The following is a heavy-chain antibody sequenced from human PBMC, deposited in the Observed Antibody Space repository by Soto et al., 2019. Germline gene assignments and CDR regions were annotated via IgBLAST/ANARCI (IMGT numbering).Heavy chain of an antibody. CDR1: GYTFTSYD. CDR3: ARDTGYSTGWTTWGMYV. CDR2: MNPNSGNT. D-gene: IGHD6-19*01. V-gene: IGHV1-8*01. J-gene: IGHJ6*02. Sequence: ASVKVSCKASGYTFTSYDINLVRQATGQGLEWMGWMNPNSGNTGYAQKFQGRVTMTRNTSISTAYMGLSSLRSEDTAVYYCARDTGYSTGWTTWGMYVCGQGTTVTVSS.